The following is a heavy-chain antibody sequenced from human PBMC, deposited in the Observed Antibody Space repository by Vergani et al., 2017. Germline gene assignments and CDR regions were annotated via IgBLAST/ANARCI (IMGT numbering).Heavy chain of an antibody. CDR3: ARDSPYSSSSVLY. Sequence: EVQLVESGGGLVKPGGSLRLSCAASGFTFSSYSMNWVRQAPGKGLEWVSSISSSSSYIYYADSVKGRFTSSRDNAKNSLYLQMNSLRAEDTAVYYCARDSPYSSSSVLYWGQGTLVTVSS. CDR1: GFTFSSYS. D-gene: IGHD6-6*01. V-gene: IGHV3-21*01. CDR2: ISSSSSYI. J-gene: IGHJ4*02.